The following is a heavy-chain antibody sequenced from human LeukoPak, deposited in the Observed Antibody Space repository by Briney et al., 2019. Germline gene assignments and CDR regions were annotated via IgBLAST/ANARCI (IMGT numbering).Heavy chain of an antibody. Sequence: GGSLRLSCAASGFTFSSYAMNWVRQAPGKGLEWVSSISSSSNYIYYADSVKGRVTISRDNAKNSLYLQMNSLRAEDTAVYYCARYYDFWSSYSSYYYMDVWGKGTTVTVSS. CDR2: ISSSSNYI. CDR3: ARYYDFWSSYSSYYYMDV. CDR1: GFTFSSYA. J-gene: IGHJ6*03. D-gene: IGHD3-3*01. V-gene: IGHV3-21*01.